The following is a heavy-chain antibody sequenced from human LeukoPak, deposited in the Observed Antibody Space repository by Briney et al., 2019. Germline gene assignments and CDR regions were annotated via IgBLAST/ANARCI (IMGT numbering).Heavy chain of an antibody. V-gene: IGHV3-21*01. Sequence: ETLSLTCTVSGGSISSYYWSWIRQPPGKGLEWVSSISSSSSYIYYADSVKGRFTISRDNAKNSLYLQMNSLRAEDTAVYYCARGGVYYDSSGDDYWGQGTLVTVSS. CDR2: ISSSSSYI. D-gene: IGHD3-22*01. J-gene: IGHJ4*02. CDR1: GGSISSYY. CDR3: ARGGVYYDSSGDDY.